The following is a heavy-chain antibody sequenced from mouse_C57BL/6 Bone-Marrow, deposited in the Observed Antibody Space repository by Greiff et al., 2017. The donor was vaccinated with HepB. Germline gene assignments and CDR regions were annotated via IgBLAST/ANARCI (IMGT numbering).Heavy chain of an antibody. V-gene: IGHV6-3*01. D-gene: IGHD1-1*01. Sequence: DVKLQESGGGLVQPGGSMKLSCVASGFTFSNYWMNWVRQSPEKGLEWVAQIRLKSDNYATHYAESVKGRFTISRYDSKSSVYLQMNNLRAEDTGIYYCTPIYGSSYLFAYWGQGTLVTVSA. CDR2: IRLKSDNYAT. CDR3: TPIYGSSYLFAY. CDR1: GFTFSNYW. J-gene: IGHJ3*01.